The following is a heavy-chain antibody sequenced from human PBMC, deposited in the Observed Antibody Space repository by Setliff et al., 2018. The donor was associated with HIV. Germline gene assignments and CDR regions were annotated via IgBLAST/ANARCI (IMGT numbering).Heavy chain of an antibody. CDR2: INHSGST. V-gene: IGHV4-34*01. CDR1: GGSFSEYY. J-gene: IGHJ6*03. CDR3: ARGATLLPGYRDRWEYFYMDV. Sequence: SETLSLTCAVYGGSFSEYYWSWIRQSPGKGLEWMGEINHSGSTHYNPPLKSRATISVDTSKNQFSLRLNSVTAADTAVYYCARGATLLPGYRDRWEYFYMDVWGKGTTVTVSS. D-gene: IGHD1-26*01.